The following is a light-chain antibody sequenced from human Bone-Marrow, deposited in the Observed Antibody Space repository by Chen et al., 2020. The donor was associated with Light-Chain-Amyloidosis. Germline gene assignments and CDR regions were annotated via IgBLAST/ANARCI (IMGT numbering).Light chain of an antibody. J-gene: IGLJ3*02. CDR1: NIGSTS. CDR2: DDS. V-gene: IGLV3-21*02. CDR3: QVWDRSSDRPV. Sequence: SSVLTQPSSVSVASGQTAPIACGGNNIGSTSVHWYQQTPGQAPLLVVYDDSDRPSGIPERLSGSNSGNTATLTISRVEAGDEADYYCQVWDRSSDRPVFGGGTKLTVL.